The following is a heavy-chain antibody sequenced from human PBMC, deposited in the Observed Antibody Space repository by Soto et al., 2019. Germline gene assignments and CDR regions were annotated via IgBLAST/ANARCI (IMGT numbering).Heavy chain of an antibody. CDR2: IYDSGNT. Sequence: QVQLQQSGPGLVKPLGTLSLTCGVSGDSITTYKWWTWVRQTPGKGLEWIGEIYDSGNTRYNPSLKSRVTISKDTSKNEHSLKLNSVTVADTAVYYCATCQLGEYYYAMDIWGQGTTVTVSS. D-gene: IGHD7-27*01. V-gene: IGHV4-4*02. CDR1: GDSITTYKW. CDR3: ATCQLGEYYYAMDI. J-gene: IGHJ6*02.